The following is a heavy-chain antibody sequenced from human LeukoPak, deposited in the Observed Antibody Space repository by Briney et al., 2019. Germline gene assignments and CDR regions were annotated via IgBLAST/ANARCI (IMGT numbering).Heavy chain of an antibody. CDR1: GFTVTSKY. CDR3: ARSLAPAASYDY. J-gene: IGHJ4*02. D-gene: IGHD2-2*01. CDR2: IYSGGNT. V-gene: IGHV3-53*01. Sequence: GGSLRLSCAASGFTVTSKYMSWVRQDPGKGLEWVSIIYSGGNTYYADSVKGRFTISRDNSKNTVYLQMNGLRADDTAVYYCARSLAPAASYDYWGQGTLVTVSS.